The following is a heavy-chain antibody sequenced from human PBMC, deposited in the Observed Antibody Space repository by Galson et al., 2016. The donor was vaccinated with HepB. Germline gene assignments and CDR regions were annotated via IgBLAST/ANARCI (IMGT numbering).Heavy chain of an antibody. Sequence: LRLSCAASRFSLSSYAMSWVRQAPGKGLEWVSTISGNGVGTYYADSVKGRFTISRDNARNSLNLQMNSLRVEDTAVYYCARDLVYPGDYGKYYYYGMDVWGQGTTVTV. D-gene: IGHD4-17*01. J-gene: IGHJ6*02. V-gene: IGHV3-23*01. CDR3: ARDLVYPGDYGKYYYYGMDV. CDR2: ISGNGVGT. CDR1: RFSLSSYA.